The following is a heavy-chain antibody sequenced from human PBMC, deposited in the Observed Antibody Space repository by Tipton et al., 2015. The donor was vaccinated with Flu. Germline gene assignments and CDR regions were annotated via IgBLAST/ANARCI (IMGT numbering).Heavy chain of an antibody. CDR2: IESGGTT. Sequence: SLRLSCAASGFTFSSYSMSWVRQAPGKGLEWVSTIESGGTTFYPDSVKGRFTISRDISKSTLYLRMNSLRAEDTAVYYCAKVNTAGYNYPFDIWGQGTMVTVSS. CDR3: AKVNTAGYNYPFDI. D-gene: IGHD5-24*01. CDR1: GFTFSSYS. J-gene: IGHJ3*02. V-gene: IGHV3-23*01.